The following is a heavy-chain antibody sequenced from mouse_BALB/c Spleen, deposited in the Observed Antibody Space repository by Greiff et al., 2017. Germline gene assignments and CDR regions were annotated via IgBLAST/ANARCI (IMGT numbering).Heavy chain of an antibody. D-gene: IGHD2-1*01. V-gene: IGHV14-1*02. Sequence: VQLQQSGAELVRPGALVKLSCKASGFNIKDYYMHWVKQRPEQGLEWIGWIDPENGNTIYDPKFQGKASITADTSSNTAYLQLSSLTSEDTAVYYCWGRYYGNYFDYWGQGTTLTVSS. CDR2: IDPENGNT. CDR1: GFNIKDYY. CDR3: WGRYYGNYFDY. J-gene: IGHJ2*01.